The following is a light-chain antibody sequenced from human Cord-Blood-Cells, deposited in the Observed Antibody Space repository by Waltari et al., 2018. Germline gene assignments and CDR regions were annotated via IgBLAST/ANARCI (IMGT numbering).Light chain of an antibody. CDR1: ASKFGGYNI. CDR3: CSYAGSSTWV. V-gene: IGLV2-23*01. Sequence: SALTHPASVSGPPGKPTTISCTGPASKFGGYNIASGYKQHPAKAPKLMIYECSKRPSGVSNRFSGSKSGNTASLTISGLQAEDEADYYCCSYAGSSTWVFGGGTKLTVL. CDR2: ECS. J-gene: IGLJ3*02.